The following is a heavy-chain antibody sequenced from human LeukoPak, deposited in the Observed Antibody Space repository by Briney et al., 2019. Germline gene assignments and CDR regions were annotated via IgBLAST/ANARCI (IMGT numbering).Heavy chain of an antibody. CDR3: ARDSPTSHDYGDYGASYWYFDL. CDR2: IYTSGST. D-gene: IGHD4-17*01. V-gene: IGHV4-4*07. Sequence: SETLSLTCTVSGGSISSYYWSWIRQPAGKGLEWIGRIYTSGSTNYNPSLKSRVTISVDTSKNQFSLKLSSVTAADTAVYYCARDSPTSHDYGDYGASYWYFDLWGRGTLVTVSS. J-gene: IGHJ2*01. CDR1: GGSISSYY.